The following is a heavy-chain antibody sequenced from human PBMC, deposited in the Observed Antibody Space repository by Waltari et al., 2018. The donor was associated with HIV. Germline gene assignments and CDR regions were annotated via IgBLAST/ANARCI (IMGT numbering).Heavy chain of an antibody. CDR2: IKQDGSEK. CDR3: ASLYCSGGSCYDY. Sequence: EVQLVESGRGLVQPGGSLRLSCAASGFTFSSYWMTWVRQAPGKGLEWVANIKQDGSEKYYADSVKGRFTISRDNAKNSLYLQMNSLRAEDTAVYYCASLYCSGGSCYDYWGQGTLVTVSS. CDR1: GFTFSSYW. J-gene: IGHJ4*02. V-gene: IGHV3-7*01. D-gene: IGHD2-15*01.